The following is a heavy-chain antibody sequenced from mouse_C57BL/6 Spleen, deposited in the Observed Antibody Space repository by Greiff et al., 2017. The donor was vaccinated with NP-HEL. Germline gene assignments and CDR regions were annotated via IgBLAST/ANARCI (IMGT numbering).Heavy chain of an antibody. CDR2: INPNNGGT. CDR1: GYTFTDYN. Sequence: EVQLQQSGPELVKPGASVKMSCKASGYTFTDYNMHWVKQSHGKSLEWIGYINPNNGGTSYNQKFKGKATLTVNKSSSTAYMELRSLTSEDSAVYYCAREGYGYDGAWFAYWGQGTLVTVSA. J-gene: IGHJ3*01. CDR3: AREGYGYDGAWFAY. D-gene: IGHD2-2*01. V-gene: IGHV1-22*01.